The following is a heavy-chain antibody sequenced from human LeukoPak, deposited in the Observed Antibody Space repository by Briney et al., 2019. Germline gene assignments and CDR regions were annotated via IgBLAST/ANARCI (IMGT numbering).Heavy chain of an antibody. Sequence: GESLKISCKASGYSFTNTFIGWVRQMPGKGLEWMGIIYPGDSDTGYSPSFQGQVTISVDKSVTTAYLQWSRLQASDTAMYYCARPIAAAGTDLGYWGQGTLVTVSS. J-gene: IGHJ4*02. CDR1: GYSFTNTF. D-gene: IGHD6-13*01. V-gene: IGHV5-51*01. CDR2: IYPGDSDT. CDR3: ARPIAAAGTDLGY.